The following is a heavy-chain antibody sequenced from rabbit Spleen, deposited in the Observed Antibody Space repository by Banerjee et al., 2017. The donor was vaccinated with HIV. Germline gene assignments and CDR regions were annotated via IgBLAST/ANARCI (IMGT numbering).Heavy chain of an antibody. D-gene: IGHD1-1*01. V-gene: IGHV1S45*01. J-gene: IGHJ4*01. Sequence: QEQLEESGGDLVKPEGSLTLTCTASGFSFSSSYWICWVRQAPGKGLEWIACIYTGSSGSTYYASWAKGRFTISKTSSTTVTLQMTSLTAADTATYFCARGSSIDYYKLWGPGTLVTVS. CDR2: IYTGSSGST. CDR1: GFSFSSSYW. CDR3: ARGSSIDYYKL.